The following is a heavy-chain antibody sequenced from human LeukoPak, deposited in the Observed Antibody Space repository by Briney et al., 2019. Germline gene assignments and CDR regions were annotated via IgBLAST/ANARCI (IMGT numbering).Heavy chain of an antibody. Sequence: PSETLSLTCTVSGGSISSHYWSWIRQPPGKGLEWIGFIYYSGTTNYNPSLKSRVTISVDTSKNQFSLKLGSVTTADTAVYYCARDITTDGARKLDCWGQGTLVTVSS. D-gene: IGHD1-14*01. J-gene: IGHJ4*02. CDR2: IYYSGTT. CDR3: ARDITTDGARKLDC. V-gene: IGHV4-59*11. CDR1: GGSISSHY.